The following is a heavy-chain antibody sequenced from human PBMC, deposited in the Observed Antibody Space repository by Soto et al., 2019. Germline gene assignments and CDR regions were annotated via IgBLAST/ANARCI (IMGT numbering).Heavy chain of an antibody. CDR3: ARVKAPSTSQNYYGMDV. J-gene: IGHJ6*02. Sequence: QVQLVQSGAEVKKPGASVKVSCKASGYTFSTYAMHWVRQAPGQRLEWIGWINAGNGYTKYSQNFQDRVTITRDTSASTAYMELSSLRSEDTAVYYCARVKAPSTSQNYYGMDVWGQGTTVTVSS. CDR2: INAGNGYT. D-gene: IGHD2-2*01. CDR1: GYTFSTYA. V-gene: IGHV1-3*01.